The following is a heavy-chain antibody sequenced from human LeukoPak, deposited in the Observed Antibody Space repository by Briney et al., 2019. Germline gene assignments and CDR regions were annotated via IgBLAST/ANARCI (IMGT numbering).Heavy chain of an antibody. V-gene: IGHV3-74*01. Sequence: GGSLRLSCAASGYTFSRYWIHWVRQAPGKGLVWVSRINTDGTITTYADSVKGRFTISRDNAKNILYLQMNSLRVEDTAVYYCARDFSGYDDYWGQGTLVTVSS. CDR3: ARDFSGYDDY. CDR2: INTDGTIT. J-gene: IGHJ4*02. D-gene: IGHD3-22*01. CDR1: GYTFSRYW.